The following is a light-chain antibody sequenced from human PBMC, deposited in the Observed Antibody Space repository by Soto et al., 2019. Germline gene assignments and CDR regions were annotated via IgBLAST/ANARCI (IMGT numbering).Light chain of an antibody. Sequence: QSALTQPASVSGSPGQSITISCTGTSSDVGSYNLVSLYQQHPGKAPKLMIYEVSKRPSGVSNRFSGSKSGNTASLTISGLQAEDEADYYCCSYAGSSTPNGVFGGGTKLTVL. CDR2: EVS. CDR1: SSDVGSYNL. V-gene: IGLV2-23*02. CDR3: CSYAGSSTPNGV. J-gene: IGLJ3*02.